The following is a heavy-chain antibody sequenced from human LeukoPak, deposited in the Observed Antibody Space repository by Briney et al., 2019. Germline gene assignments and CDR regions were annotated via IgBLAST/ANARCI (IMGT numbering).Heavy chain of an antibody. CDR1: AYSISSAHY. Sequence: PSETLSLTCTVSAYSISSAHYWGWIRQPPGKGLEWIGSVYHNGGTYYDPSLKSRVTISVDTSKNQFSLRVNSVTATDTAVYYCARVITAGSYYCDTWGQGTLVTVSS. J-gene: IGHJ4*02. CDR3: ARVITAGSYYCDT. D-gene: IGHD1-14*01. V-gene: IGHV4-38-2*02. CDR2: VYHNGGT.